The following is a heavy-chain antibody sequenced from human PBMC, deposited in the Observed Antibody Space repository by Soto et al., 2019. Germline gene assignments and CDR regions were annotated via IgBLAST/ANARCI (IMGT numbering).Heavy chain of an antibody. V-gene: IGHV1-18*01. Sequence: QVQLVQSGPEVKKPGASVKVSCEASGYTFTTSGISWVRQAPGQGLEWMGWISTYNGDTNSAQKFQGRVTMTADTSTGTVYMELMSLKSDDTAVYYCALQGSWPYYYYGLDVWGQGTTVTVSS. CDR1: GYTFTTSG. D-gene: IGHD1-26*01. CDR2: ISTYNGDT. CDR3: ALQGSWPYYYYGLDV. J-gene: IGHJ6*02.